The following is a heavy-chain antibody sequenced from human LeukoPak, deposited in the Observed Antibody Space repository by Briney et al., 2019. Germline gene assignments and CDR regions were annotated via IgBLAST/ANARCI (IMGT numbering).Heavy chain of an antibody. J-gene: IGHJ4*02. CDR2: IYTSGST. V-gene: IGHV4-4*07. CDR3: ARGFAPLEWSPEDYFDY. D-gene: IGHD3-3*01. Sequence: SETLSLTCTVSGGSISSYYWSWIRQPAGKGLEWIGRIYTSGSTNYNPSLKSRVTISVDTSKNQFSLKLSSVTAADTAVYYCARGFAPLEWSPEDYFDYWGQGTLVTVSS. CDR1: GGSISSYY.